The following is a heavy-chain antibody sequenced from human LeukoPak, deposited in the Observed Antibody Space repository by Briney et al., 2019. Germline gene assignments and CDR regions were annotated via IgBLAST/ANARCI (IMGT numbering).Heavy chain of an antibody. D-gene: IGHD6-13*01. CDR3: ARGEQQLTHDAFDI. CDR2: ISSSSSYI. CDR1: GFTFSSYS. V-gene: IGHV3-21*01. Sequence: GGSLRLSCAASGFTFSSYSMNWVRQAPGKGLEWVSSISSSSSYIYYADSVKGRFTISRDNGKNSLYLQMNSLRAEDTAVYYCARGEQQLTHDAFDIWGQGTMVTVSS. J-gene: IGHJ3*02.